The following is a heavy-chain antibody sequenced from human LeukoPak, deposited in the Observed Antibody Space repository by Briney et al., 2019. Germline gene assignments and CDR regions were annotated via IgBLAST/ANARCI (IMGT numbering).Heavy chain of an antibody. D-gene: IGHD3-22*01. CDR1: GGSFSGYY. CDR3: ASSRSYYESSGWSYGMDV. J-gene: IGHJ6*02. CDR2: INHSGTT. V-gene: IGHV4-34*01. Sequence: KASETLSLTCGVYGGSFSGYYWSWIRQSPGMGLDWIAEINHSGTTNYSPSFKSRVTISLDTSKNQFSLKLTSVTAADTAVYYCASSRSYYESSGWSYGMDVWGQGTTVTVSS.